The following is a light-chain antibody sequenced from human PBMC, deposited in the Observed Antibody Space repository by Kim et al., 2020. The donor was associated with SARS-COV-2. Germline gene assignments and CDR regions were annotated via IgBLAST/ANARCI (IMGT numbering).Light chain of an antibody. CDR3: QQYNNGPLT. Sequence: EIVMTQSPATLSVSPGERATLSCRASQSVSSNLAWYQQKPGQAPRLLMYGASNRASGIPARFSGSGSGTEFTLTISSLQSEDFAVYYCQQYNNGPLTFGGGTKVDIK. CDR1: QSVSSN. J-gene: IGKJ4*01. V-gene: IGKV3D-15*01. CDR2: GAS.